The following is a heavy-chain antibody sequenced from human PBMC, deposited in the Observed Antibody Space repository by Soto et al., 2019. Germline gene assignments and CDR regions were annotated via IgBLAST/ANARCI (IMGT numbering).Heavy chain of an antibody. CDR3: ARGHSAFDYYYYGMDV. D-gene: IGHD3-3*02. V-gene: IGHV4-30-4*08. CDR2: IYYSGST. Sequence: PSETLSLTCIVSGGSISGYYWSWIRQPPGKGLEWIGYIYYSGSTYYNPSLKSRVTISVDTSKNQFSLKLSSVTAADTAVYYCARGHSAFDYYYYGMDVWGQGTTVT. CDR1: GGSISGYY. J-gene: IGHJ6*02.